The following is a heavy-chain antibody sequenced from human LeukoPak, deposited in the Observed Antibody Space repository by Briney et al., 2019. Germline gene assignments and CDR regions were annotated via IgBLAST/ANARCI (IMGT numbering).Heavy chain of an antibody. V-gene: IGHV3-23*01. CDR1: GFTFSSYA. J-gene: IGHJ3*02. Sequence: GGSLRLSCAASGFTFSSYAMSWVRQAPGKGLEWVSAISGSGSDTEYADSVKGRFTISRDNSKTTLYLQVSSLRVEDTAVYYCAKCSATCYANAFDIWGQGTMVTVSS. CDR2: ISGSGSDT. CDR3: AKCSATCYANAFDI. D-gene: IGHD2-2*01.